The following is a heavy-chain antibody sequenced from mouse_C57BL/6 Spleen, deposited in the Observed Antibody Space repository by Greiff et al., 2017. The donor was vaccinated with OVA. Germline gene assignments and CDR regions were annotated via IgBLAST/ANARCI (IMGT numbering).Heavy chain of an antibody. CDR1: GYAFSSSW. J-gene: IGHJ4*01. CDR2: IYPGDGDT. CDR3: ARNYGSSYVLYAMDY. D-gene: IGHD1-1*01. V-gene: IGHV1-82*01. Sequence: VMLVESGPELVKPGASVKISCKASGYAFSSSWMNWVKQRPGKGLEWIGRIYPGDGDTNYNGKFKGKATLTADKSSSTAYMQLSSLTSEDSAVYFCARNYGSSYVLYAMDYWGQGTSVTVSS.